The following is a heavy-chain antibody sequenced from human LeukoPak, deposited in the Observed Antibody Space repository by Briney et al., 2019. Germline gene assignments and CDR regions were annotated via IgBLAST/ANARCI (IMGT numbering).Heavy chain of an antibody. D-gene: IGHD3-10*01. Sequence: SETLSLTCTVSGGSISSYYWSWIRQPPGKGLEWIGYIYYSGSTNYNPSLKSRVTMSVDTSKNQFSLKLSSVTAADTAVYYCARPRFRDAFDIWGQGTMVTVSS. CDR2: IYYSGST. CDR3: ARPRFRDAFDI. CDR1: GGSISSYY. V-gene: IGHV4-59*12. J-gene: IGHJ3*02.